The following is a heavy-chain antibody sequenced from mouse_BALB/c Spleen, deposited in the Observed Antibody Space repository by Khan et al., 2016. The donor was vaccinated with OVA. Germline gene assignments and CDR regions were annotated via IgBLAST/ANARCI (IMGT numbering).Heavy chain of an antibody. CDR2: ISSGSSTN. V-gene: IGHV5-17*02. Sequence: EVELVESGGGLVQPGGSRKLSCAASGFTFSGFGMHWVRQAPEKGLEWVAYISSGSSTNYYADTVKGRFTLSRENHKNTLFLQMPSLRSEDTAMYYCARGGYYYFDYWGQGTTLTVSS. CDR1: GFTFSGFG. J-gene: IGHJ2*01. CDR3: ARGGYYYFDY.